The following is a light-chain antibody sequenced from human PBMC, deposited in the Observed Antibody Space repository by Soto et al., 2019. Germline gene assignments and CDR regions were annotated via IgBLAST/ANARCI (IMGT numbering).Light chain of an antibody. CDR2: DVS. Sequence: DIHLTQSPSTLSASVGDRVTITCRASQTFGRWLAWYQKKPGKAPRLLIYDVSTLESGVPSRFSGSGSGTEFTLTINSLQPDHFATYYCQQSNYYFGPGTRVDLK. CDR3: QQSNYY. CDR1: QTFGRW. V-gene: IGKV1-5*01. J-gene: IGKJ3*01.